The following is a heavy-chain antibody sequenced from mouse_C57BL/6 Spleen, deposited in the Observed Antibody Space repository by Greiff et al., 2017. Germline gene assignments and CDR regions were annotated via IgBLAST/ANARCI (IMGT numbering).Heavy chain of an antibody. CDR3: ARERAYYSNVARFAY. Sequence: VQLQQSGPELVKPGASVKISCKASGYAFSSSWMNWVKQRPGKGLEWIGRIYPGDGDTNYNGKFKGKATLTADKSSSTAYMQLSSLTSEDSAVYFCARERAYYSNVARFAYWGQGTLVTVSA. V-gene: IGHV1-82*01. D-gene: IGHD2-5*01. J-gene: IGHJ3*01. CDR1: GYAFSSSW. CDR2: IYPGDGDT.